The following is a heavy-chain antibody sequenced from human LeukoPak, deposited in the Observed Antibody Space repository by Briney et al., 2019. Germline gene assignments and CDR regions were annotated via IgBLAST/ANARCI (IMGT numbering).Heavy chain of an antibody. D-gene: IGHD2-8*01. Sequence: GGSLRLSCAASGFTFSGYAMSWVRQAPGKGLEWVSAISGSGGSTYYADSVKGRFTISRDNSKNTLYQQMNSLRAEDTAVYYCAKYCTNGVCYMDLDYWGQGTLVTVSS. CDR3: AKYCTNGVCYMDLDY. CDR2: ISGSGGST. J-gene: IGHJ4*02. V-gene: IGHV3-23*01. CDR1: GFTFSGYA.